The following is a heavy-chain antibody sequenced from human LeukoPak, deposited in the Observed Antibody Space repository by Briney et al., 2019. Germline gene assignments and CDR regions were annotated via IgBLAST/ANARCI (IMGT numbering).Heavy chain of an antibody. D-gene: IGHD3-22*01. CDR2: IYYSGNT. CDR3: ARAGQYHHNSAGYFPDY. Sequence: SETPSLTCSVSGDSINSGDSYWSWIRQPPGNRLERIGSIYYSGNTYSNPSLKGRLTMSVDTSKNEFSRKLNSVTAADTAVYYCARAGQYHHNSAGYFPDYWGQGALVTVSS. V-gene: IGHV4-30-4*01. CDR1: GDSINSGDSY. J-gene: IGHJ4*02.